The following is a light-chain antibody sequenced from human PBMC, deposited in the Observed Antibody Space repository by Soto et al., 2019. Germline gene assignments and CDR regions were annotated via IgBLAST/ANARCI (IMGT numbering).Light chain of an antibody. J-gene: IGLJ2*01. CDR2: SNN. CDR1: SSNIGSNT. V-gene: IGLV1-44*01. Sequence: QSVPTQPPSASGTPGQRVTISCSGSSSNIGSNTVNWYQQLPGTAPKLLIYSNNQRPSGVPDRFSGSKSGTSASLAISGLQSEDEADYYCAAWDDSPNGPVFGGGTKLTVL. CDR3: AAWDDSPNGPV.